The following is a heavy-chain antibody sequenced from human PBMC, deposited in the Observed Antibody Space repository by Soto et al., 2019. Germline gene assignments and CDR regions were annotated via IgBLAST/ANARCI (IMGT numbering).Heavy chain of an antibody. V-gene: IGHV3-53*01. CDR1: GFTVSSNY. CDR2: IYSGGST. D-gene: IGHD3-22*01. CDR3: ARELYYYDSSGYYYYFDY. J-gene: IGHJ4*02. Sequence: GGSLRLSCAASGFTVSSNYMSWVRQAPGKGLEWVSVIYSGGSTYYADSVKGRFTISRDNSKNTLYLQMNSLRAEDTAVYYCARELYYYDSSGYYYYFDYWGQGTLVTVSS.